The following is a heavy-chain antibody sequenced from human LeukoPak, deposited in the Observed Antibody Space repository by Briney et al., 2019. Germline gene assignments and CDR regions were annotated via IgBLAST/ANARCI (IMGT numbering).Heavy chain of an antibody. J-gene: IGHJ5*02. V-gene: IGHV3-21*01. D-gene: IGHD3-3*01. CDR3: ARAQEVLRFLEWLTDWFDP. Sequence: GGSLRLSCAASGFTFSSYSMNWVRQAPGKGLEWVSSISSSSYIYYADSVKGRFTISRDNAKNSLYLQMNSLRAEDTAVYYCARAQEVLRFLEWLTDWFDPWGQGTLVTVSS. CDR2: ISSSSYI. CDR1: GFTFSSYS.